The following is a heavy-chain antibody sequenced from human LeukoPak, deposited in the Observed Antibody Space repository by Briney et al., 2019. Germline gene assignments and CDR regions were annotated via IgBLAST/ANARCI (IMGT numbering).Heavy chain of an antibody. J-gene: IGHJ5*02. CDR3: ARDKGQRLRFLEWFPFDP. CDR2: ISAYNGNT. D-gene: IGHD3-3*01. CDR1: GYTFTSYG. Sequence: ASVKVSCKASGYTFTSYGISWVRQAPGQGLEWMGWISAYNGNTNYAQKLQGRVTMTTDTSTSTAYMELRSLRSDDTAVYYCARDKGQRLRFLEWFPFDPWGQGTLVTVCS. V-gene: IGHV1-18*01.